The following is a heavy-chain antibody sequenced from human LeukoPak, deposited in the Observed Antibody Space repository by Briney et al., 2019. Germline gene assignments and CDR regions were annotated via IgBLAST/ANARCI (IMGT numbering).Heavy chain of an antibody. CDR3: AKRAYGAPDY. CDR2: ISGSGGST. D-gene: IGHD4/OR15-4a*01. CDR1: GFTFSSYE. V-gene: IGHV3-23*01. Sequence: GGSLRLSCAASGFTFSSYEMNWLRQAPGKGLEWVSTISGSGGSTYYADSVKGRFTISRDNSKNTLYLQMNSLRAEDTAVYYCAKRAYGAPDYWGQGTLVTVSS. J-gene: IGHJ4*02.